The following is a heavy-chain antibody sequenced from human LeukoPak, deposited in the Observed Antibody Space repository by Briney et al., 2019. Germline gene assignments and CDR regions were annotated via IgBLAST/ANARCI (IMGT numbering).Heavy chain of an antibody. Sequence: GGSLRLSCVASAFTFRTYSMHWVRQAPGKGLEWVSSISGSTSYIYYADSVRGRFTISRDNAKNSLYLQMNSLRAEDTAVYYCARGSDFVWGSYRLYFDYWGQGTLFTVSP. CDR1: AFTFRTYS. D-gene: IGHD3-16*02. CDR2: ISGSTSYI. J-gene: IGHJ4*01. V-gene: IGHV3-21*01. CDR3: ARGSDFVWGSYRLYFDY.